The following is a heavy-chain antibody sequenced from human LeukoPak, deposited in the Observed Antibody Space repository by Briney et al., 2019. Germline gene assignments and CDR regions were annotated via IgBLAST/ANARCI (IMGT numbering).Heavy chain of an antibody. CDR1: GFTFSSYE. CDR2: ISSSGSTI. Sequence: GGSLRLSCAASGFTFSSYEMNWVRQAPGKGLEGVSYISSSGSTIYYADSVKGRFTISRDNAKNSLYLQMNSLRAEDTAVYYCARDLYGMDVWGQGTTVTVSS. J-gene: IGHJ6*02. CDR3: ARDLYGMDV. V-gene: IGHV3-48*03.